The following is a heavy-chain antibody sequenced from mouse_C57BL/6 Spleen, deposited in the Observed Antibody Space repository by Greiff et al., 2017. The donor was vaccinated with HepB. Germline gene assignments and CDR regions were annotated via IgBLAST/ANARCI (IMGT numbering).Heavy chain of an antibody. Sequence: EVKLVESGGGLVKPGGSLKLSCAASGFTFSDYGMHWVRQAPEKGLEWVAYISSGSSTIYYADTVKGRFTISRDNAKNTLFLQMTSLRSEDTAMYYCARPHYYSNYSAWFAYWGQGTLVTVSA. CDR2: ISSGSSTI. V-gene: IGHV5-17*01. J-gene: IGHJ3*01. CDR3: ARPHYYSNYSAWFAY. D-gene: IGHD2-5*01. CDR1: GFTFSDYG.